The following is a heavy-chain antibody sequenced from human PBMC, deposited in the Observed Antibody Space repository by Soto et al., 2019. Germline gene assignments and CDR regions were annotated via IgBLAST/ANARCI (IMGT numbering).Heavy chain of an antibody. V-gene: IGHV1-3*05. Sequence: QVQLVQSGAEEKKPGASVKVSCKASGYTFTSYAMHWVRQAPGQRLEWMGWIDAGNGNTKYSQKFPGRVTITRDTSASAAWLERSGLRSEDTAVYYCASSGSSWGIDHWGQGTLVTASS. D-gene: IGHD1-26*01. CDR2: IDAGNGNT. CDR1: GYTFTSYA. CDR3: ASSGSSWGIDH. J-gene: IGHJ4*02.